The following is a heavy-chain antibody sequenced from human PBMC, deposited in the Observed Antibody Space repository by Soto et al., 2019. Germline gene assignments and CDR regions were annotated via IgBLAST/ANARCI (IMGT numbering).Heavy chain of an antibody. D-gene: IGHD3-16*01. CDR3: ARGGSNYYYGMDV. CDR1: GGSISSYY. J-gene: IGHJ6*02. Sequence: PSETLSLTCTVSGGSISSYYWSWIRQPPGKGLEWIGYIYYSGSTNYNPSLKSRVTISVDTSKNQFSLKLSSVTAADTAVYYCARGGSNYYYGMDVWGQGTTVTVSS. V-gene: IGHV4-59*01. CDR2: IYYSGST.